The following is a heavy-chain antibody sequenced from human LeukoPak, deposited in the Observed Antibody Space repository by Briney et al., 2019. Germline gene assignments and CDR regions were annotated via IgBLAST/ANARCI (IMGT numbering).Heavy chain of an antibody. CDR1: RFTFSTYV. CDR2: IRYDGSNK. D-gene: IGHD4-23*01. J-gene: IGHJ6*03. Sequence: GGSLRLSCAASRFTFSTYVMHWVRQAPGKGLEWVAFIRYDGSNKYYADSVKGRFTISRDNSNHTLYLQMNSLRAEDMGVCYCAKDVPDGGLPEYYMDVWGKGTTVTVSS. V-gene: IGHV3-30*02. CDR3: AKDVPDGGLPEYYMDV.